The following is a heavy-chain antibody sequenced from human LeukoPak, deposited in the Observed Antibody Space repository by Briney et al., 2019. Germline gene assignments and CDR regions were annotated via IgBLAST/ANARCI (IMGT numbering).Heavy chain of an antibody. CDR3: ARDVEQWLVRVYYFDY. D-gene: IGHD6-19*01. CDR2: ISSGSTTI. Sequence: PGGCLRLSCATSGFTLSSYSMNWVRQAPGKGLEWISYISSGSTTIYYADSVKGRFTTSRDNAKNSLYLQMNSLRDEDTAVYYCARDVEQWLVRVYYFDYWGQGTLVTVSS. J-gene: IGHJ4*02. CDR1: GFTLSSYS. V-gene: IGHV3-48*02.